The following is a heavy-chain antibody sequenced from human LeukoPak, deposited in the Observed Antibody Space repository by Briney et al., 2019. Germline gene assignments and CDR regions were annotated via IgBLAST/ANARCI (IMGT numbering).Heavy chain of an antibody. Sequence: PGGSLRLSCAASGFTFSDHYMDWVRQAPGKGLEWVGRTRNKANSYTTEYAASVKGRFTIPRDDSKNSLYLQMNSLKTEDTAVYYCARVGRRSGSYDAFDIWGQGTMVTVSS. CDR2: TRNKANSYTT. V-gene: IGHV3-72*01. D-gene: IGHD3-10*01. J-gene: IGHJ3*02. CDR1: GFTFSDHY. CDR3: ARVGRRSGSYDAFDI.